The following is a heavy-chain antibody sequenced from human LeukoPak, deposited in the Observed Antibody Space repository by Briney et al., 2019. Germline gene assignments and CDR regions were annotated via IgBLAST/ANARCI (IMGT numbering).Heavy chain of an antibody. V-gene: IGHV1-46*01. CDR1: GGTFTSDY. CDR2: INPRGGRA. CDR3: ARPRVEPEYDSSGSFDS. J-gene: IGHJ4*02. D-gene: IGHD3-22*01. Sequence: GASVKVSCKASGGTFTSDYIHCGLQAPGQGLEWMGIINPRGGRATYAQKFQGRVTMTRDASTSTVYMELRSLRSEDAAVYYCARPRVEPEYDSSGSFDSWGQGTPVIVSA.